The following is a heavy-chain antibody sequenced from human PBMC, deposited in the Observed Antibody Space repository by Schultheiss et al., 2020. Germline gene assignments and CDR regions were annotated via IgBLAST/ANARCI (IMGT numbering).Heavy chain of an antibody. J-gene: IGHJ6*03. Sequence: SATLSLTCAVYGGSFSGYYWGWIRQAPGKGLEWIGYIYYSGSTYYNPSLKSRVTISVDTSKNQFSLKLSSVTAADTAVYYCARVASGGYSYGYVWTQTRNYYYYYMDVWGKGTTVTVSS. D-gene: IGHD5-18*01. V-gene: IGHV4-34*01. CDR2: IYYSGST. CDR3: ARVASGGYSYGYVWTQTRNYYYYYMDV. CDR1: GGSFSGYY.